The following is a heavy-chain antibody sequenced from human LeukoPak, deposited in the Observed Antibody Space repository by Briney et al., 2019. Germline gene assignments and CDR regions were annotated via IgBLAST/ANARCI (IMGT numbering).Heavy chain of an antibody. CDR2: ISSSGSTI. V-gene: IGHV3-48*03. Sequence: GGSLRLSCAASGFTFSSYEMNWVRQAPGKGLEWVSYISSSGSTIYYADSVKGRFTISRDNAKNSLYLQMNSLRAEDTAVYYCARDSPAPLMYDILTGYYKPQPIFFDYWGQGTLVTVSS. J-gene: IGHJ4*02. CDR1: GFTFSSYE. CDR3: ARDSPAPLMYDILTGYYKPQPIFFDY. D-gene: IGHD3-9*01.